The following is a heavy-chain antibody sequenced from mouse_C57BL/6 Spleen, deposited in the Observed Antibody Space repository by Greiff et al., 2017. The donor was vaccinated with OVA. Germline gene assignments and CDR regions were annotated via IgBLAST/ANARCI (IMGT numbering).Heavy chain of an antibody. V-gene: IGHV1-64*01. CDR3: ARSYYSNYGHYYFDY. J-gene: IGHJ2*01. CDR2: IHPNSGST. Sequence: VQLQQPGAELVKPGASVKLSCKASGYTFTSYWMHWVKQRPGQGLEWIGMIHPNSGSTNYNEKFKSKATLTVDKSSSTAYMQLSSLTSEDSAVYYCARSYYSNYGHYYFDYWGQGTTLTVSS. D-gene: IGHD2-5*01. CDR1: GYTFTSYW.